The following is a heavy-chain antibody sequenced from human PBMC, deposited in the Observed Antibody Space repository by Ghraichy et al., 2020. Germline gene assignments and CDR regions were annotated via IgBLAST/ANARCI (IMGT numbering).Heavy chain of an antibody. Sequence: SETLSLTCTVSGYSISSDYYWGWIRQPPGKGLEWIGSMYHSGSTYYNPSLKSRVTISVDTAKNQFSLKLSSVTAADTAVYYCARSNYDILTGEALYFDYWGQGTLVTVSS. V-gene: IGHV4-38-2*02. CDR3: ARSNYDILTGEALYFDY. J-gene: IGHJ4*02. CDR1: GYSISSDYY. CDR2: MYHSGST. D-gene: IGHD3-9*01.